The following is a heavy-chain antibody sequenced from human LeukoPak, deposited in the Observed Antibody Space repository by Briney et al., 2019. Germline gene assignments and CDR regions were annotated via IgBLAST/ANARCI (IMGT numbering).Heavy chain of an antibody. D-gene: IGHD4-17*01. CDR3: ARAQATVTSDYYYYGMDV. CDR2: INPRGGST. J-gene: IGHJ6*02. V-gene: IGHV1-46*01. CDR1: GYTFTSYG. Sequence: ASVKVSCKASGYTFTSYGISWVRQAPGQGLEWMGIINPRGGSTSYPQKFQGRVTMTRDTSTSTVYMEMSSLRSEDTAVYYCARAQATVTSDYYYYGMDVWGQGTTVTVSS.